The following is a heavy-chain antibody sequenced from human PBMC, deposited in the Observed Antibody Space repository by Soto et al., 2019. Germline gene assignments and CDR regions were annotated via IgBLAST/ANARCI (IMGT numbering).Heavy chain of an antibody. CDR2: IFYLGSS. Sequence: SETLSLTCTVSGDSIISSDFYWGWVRQPPGKGLEWIGSIFYLGSSHYNPSLKSRVTMSVDTSKNQFSLRLRSVTAADTALYFCARHSLALRKNNWFDPWGQGIMVTVSS. CDR1: GDSIISSDFY. V-gene: IGHV4-39*01. CDR3: ARHSLALRKNNWFDP. J-gene: IGHJ5*02. D-gene: IGHD3-3*02.